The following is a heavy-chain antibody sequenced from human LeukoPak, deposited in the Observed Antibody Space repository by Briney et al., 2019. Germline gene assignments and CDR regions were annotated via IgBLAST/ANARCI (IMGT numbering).Heavy chain of an antibody. CDR2: VHRSGTT. CDR1: GFSISSGHW. J-gene: IGHJ4*02. CDR3: ARIFIRNGSSSYCAC. Sequence: SETLSLTCTVSGFSISSGHWWGWVRQPPGAGLEWGGSVHRSGTTYYQPSLKSRVTTSVDMCKNQFSLRLRPVPAAHPAVYYCARIFIRNGSSSYCACWGQGTLVTVSS. V-gene: IGHV4-38-2*02. D-gene: IGHD3-10*01.